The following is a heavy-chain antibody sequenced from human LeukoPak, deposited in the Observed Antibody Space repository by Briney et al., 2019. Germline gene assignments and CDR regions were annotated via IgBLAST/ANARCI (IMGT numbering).Heavy chain of an antibody. CDR3: ARGGYCSGGSCYSGDYYFDY. D-gene: IGHD2-15*01. V-gene: IGHV1-18*01. Sequence: ASVKVSCKASGYTFTSYGISWVRQAPGPGLEWMGWISAYNGNTNYAQKLQGRVTMTTDTSTSTAYMELRSLRSDDTAVYYCARGGYCSGGSCYSGDYYFDYWGQGTLVTVSS. CDR2: ISAYNGNT. J-gene: IGHJ4*02. CDR1: GYTFTSYG.